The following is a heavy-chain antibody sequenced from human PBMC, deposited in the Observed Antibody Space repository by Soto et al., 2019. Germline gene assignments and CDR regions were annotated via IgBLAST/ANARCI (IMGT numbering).Heavy chain of an antibody. V-gene: IGHV4-59*01. D-gene: IGHD2-2*03. CDR3: ARVDLTPYYYYGMDV. Sequence: QVQLQESGPGLVKPSETLSLTCTVSGGSISSYYWSWIRQPPGKGLEWIGYIYYSGSTNYNPSLNSRVTISVDTSKNQFSLKLSSVTAADTAVYYCARVDLTPYYYYGMDVWGQGTTVTVSS. CDR2: IYYSGST. J-gene: IGHJ6*02. CDR1: GGSISSYY.